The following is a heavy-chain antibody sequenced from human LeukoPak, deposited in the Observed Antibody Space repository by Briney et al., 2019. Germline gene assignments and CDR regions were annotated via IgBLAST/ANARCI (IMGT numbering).Heavy chain of an antibody. V-gene: IGHV4-4*02. Sequence: SGTLSLTCAVSGGSISSRNWWSWVRQPPGKGLEWIGEIHHSGNTNYNPSLRSRVTVSVDKSKNQFSLKLTSVTAADTAVYYCARAEGTMVRGVIITSWFDPWGQGTLVTVSS. CDR3: ARAEGTMVRGVIITSWFDP. D-gene: IGHD3-10*01. J-gene: IGHJ5*02. CDR2: IHHSGNT. CDR1: GGSISSRNW.